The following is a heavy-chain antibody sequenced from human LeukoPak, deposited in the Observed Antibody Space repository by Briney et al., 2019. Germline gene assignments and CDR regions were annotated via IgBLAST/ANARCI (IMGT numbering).Heavy chain of an antibody. J-gene: IGHJ5*02. CDR3: ARDSGTTGEVKFDP. CDR1: GGSITSSNYY. V-gene: IGHV4-39*07. D-gene: IGHD3-10*01. CDR2: IYYSGST. Sequence: SETLSLTCTVSGGSITSSNYYWGWIRQPPGKGLEWIGSIYYSGSTYYNPSLKSRVTMSADTSRNHVSLTLNSVTAADTAVYYCARDSGTTGEVKFDPWGQGTLVTVSS.